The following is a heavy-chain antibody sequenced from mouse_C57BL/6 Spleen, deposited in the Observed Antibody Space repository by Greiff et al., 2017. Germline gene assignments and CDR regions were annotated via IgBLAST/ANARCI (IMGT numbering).Heavy chain of an antibody. D-gene: IGHD1-1*01. J-gene: IGHJ2*01. Sequence: VQLQQPGAELVKPGASVKLSCKASGYTFTSYWMHWVKQRPGQGLEWIGMIHPNSGSTNYNEKLKSKATLTVDKSSSTAYMQLSSLTSEDSAVYYCARRIYYYGSYYFDYWGQGTTLTVSS. V-gene: IGHV1-64*01. CDR3: ARRIYYYGSYYFDY. CDR2: IHPNSGST. CDR1: GYTFTSYW.